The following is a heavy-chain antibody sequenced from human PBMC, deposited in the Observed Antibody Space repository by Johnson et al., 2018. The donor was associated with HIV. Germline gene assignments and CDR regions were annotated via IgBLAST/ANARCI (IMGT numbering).Heavy chain of an antibody. CDR1: GFTVSSNY. CDR3: TTYLVTPHAFDI. D-gene: IGHD4-23*01. CDR2: IKSKTDGGTT. Sequence: VQLVESGGGLVQPGGSLRLSCAASGFTVSSNYMSWVRQATGKGLEWVGRIKSKTDGGTTDYAATVKGRFTISRDDSKNTLYLQMNSLKTEDTAVYYCTTYLVTPHAFDIWGQGTMVTVSS. J-gene: IGHJ3*02. V-gene: IGHV3-15*01.